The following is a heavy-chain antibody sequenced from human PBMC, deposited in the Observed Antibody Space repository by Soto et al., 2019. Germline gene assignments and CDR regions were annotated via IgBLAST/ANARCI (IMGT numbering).Heavy chain of an antibody. CDR2: INPNSGGT. V-gene: IGHV1-2*02. J-gene: IGHJ4*02. Sequence: QVQLVQSGAEVKKPGASVKVSCKASGYTFTGYYMHWVRQAPGQGLEWMGWINPNSGGTNYAQKFQCRVTMTRDTSISSAYMELSRLGSDDTAVYYCARFMTTLPVGFDYWGQGTLVTVSS. CDR3: ARFMTTLPVGFDY. CDR1: GYTFTGYY. D-gene: IGHD4-17*01.